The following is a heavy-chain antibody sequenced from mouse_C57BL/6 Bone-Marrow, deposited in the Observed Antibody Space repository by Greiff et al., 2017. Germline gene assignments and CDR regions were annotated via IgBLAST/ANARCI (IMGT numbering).Heavy chain of an antibody. V-gene: IGHV2-2*02. J-gene: IGHJ1*03. Sequence: VQLVESGPGLAQPSQSLSITCTVSVFSLTSYGVHWVRQSPGQGLEWLGVIWRGGSTDYNAAFISRLSISKNNSKSKVFFKVNRLQANDTAIYYVARNRGNDYEHFDVWGTGTTVTVSS. CDR3: ARNRGNDYEHFDV. CDR2: IWRGGST. D-gene: IGHD2-4*01. CDR1: VFSLTSYG.